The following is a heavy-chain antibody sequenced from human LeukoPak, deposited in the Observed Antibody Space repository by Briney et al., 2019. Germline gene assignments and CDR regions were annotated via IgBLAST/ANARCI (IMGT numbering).Heavy chain of an antibody. CDR1: GYTLTTSG. CDR3: AREYRDYYDSSGNYLDF. CDR2: ISGYNGKT. D-gene: IGHD3-22*01. V-gene: IGHV1-18*01. Sequence: GASVKVSCKASGYTLTTSGISWVRQAPGQGLEWMGWISGYNGKTSYAQKLQDRVTMTTDTSTSTAYMELRSLRSDDTAVYYCAREYRDYYDSSGNYLDFWGQGTLVTVSS. J-gene: IGHJ4*02.